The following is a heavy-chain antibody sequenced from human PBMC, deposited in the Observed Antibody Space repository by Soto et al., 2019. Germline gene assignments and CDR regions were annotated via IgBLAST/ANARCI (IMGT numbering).Heavy chain of an antibody. J-gene: IGHJ4*02. V-gene: IGHV4-30-4*01. D-gene: IGHD6-6*01. CDR1: GDSISSSNNY. CDR2: ISYSGTT. Sequence: SETLSLTCTVSGDSISSSNNYWSWIRQPPGEGLEWIGFISYSGTTSYSPSLKSRLAISLDTSKNQFSLSLSSVTAADTAVYYCAKRSSSSTFDYWGQGTLVTVSS. CDR3: AKRSSSSTFDY.